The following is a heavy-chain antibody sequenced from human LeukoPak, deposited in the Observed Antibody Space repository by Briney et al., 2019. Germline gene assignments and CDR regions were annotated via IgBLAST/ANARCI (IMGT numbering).Heavy chain of an antibody. CDR1: GYTFTSYG. Sequence: ASVKVSCKASGYTFTSYGISWVRQAPGQGLEWMGWISAYNGNTNYAQKLQGRVTMTTDTSTSTAYMELRSLRSDDTAVYYCARDGSDGSGSYRVTYYYYYMDVWGKGTTVTVSS. CDR3: ARDGSDGSGSYRVTYYYYYMDV. V-gene: IGHV1-18*01. CDR2: ISAYNGNT. D-gene: IGHD3-10*01. J-gene: IGHJ6*03.